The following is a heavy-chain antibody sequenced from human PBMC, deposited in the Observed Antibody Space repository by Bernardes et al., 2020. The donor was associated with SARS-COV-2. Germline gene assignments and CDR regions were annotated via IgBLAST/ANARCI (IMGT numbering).Heavy chain of an antibody. CDR3: ARFHYFNSGSLYY. CDR2: ISGGDSSI. D-gene: IGHD3-10*01. V-gene: IGHV3-23*01. CDR1: GFSVNTYA. J-gene: IGHJ4*02. Sequence: GSLRLSCAASGFSVNTYAMSWVRQAPGKGLEWVSGISGGDSSIYYADSVKGRYTISRDNSKNTLYLQMNSLRDEDTAVYYCARFHYFNSGSLYYWGQGTLVTVSS.